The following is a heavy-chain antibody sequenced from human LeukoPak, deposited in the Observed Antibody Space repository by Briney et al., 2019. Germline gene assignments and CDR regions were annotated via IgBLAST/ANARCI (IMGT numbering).Heavy chain of an antibody. CDR1: GYRFTSYW. CDR2: IYPGDSDT. J-gene: IGHJ4*02. CDR3: ARLGVVVPAASYFDY. Sequence: RESLKISCQGSGYRFTSYWIGWVRQLPGKGLEWMGIIYPGDSDTRYSPSFQGQVTISADKSISTAYLQWSSLKASDTAMYYCARLGVVVPAASYFDYWGQGTLVTVSS. V-gene: IGHV5-51*01. D-gene: IGHD2-2*01.